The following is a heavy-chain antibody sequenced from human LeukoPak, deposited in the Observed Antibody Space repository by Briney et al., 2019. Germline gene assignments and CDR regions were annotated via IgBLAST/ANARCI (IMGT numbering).Heavy chain of an antibody. Sequence: GGSLRLSCAASGFTFSDNGMHWVRQAPGKGLEWVAVISYDGNHKYYTDSVKGRFTISRDNSKNTLYLQMSSLRAEDTAVYYCTKDDAYSSSWYACDIWGQGAMVTVSS. V-gene: IGHV3-30*18. CDR3: TKDDAYSSSWYACDI. D-gene: IGHD6-13*01. CDR2: ISYDGNHK. CDR1: GFTFSDNG. J-gene: IGHJ3*02.